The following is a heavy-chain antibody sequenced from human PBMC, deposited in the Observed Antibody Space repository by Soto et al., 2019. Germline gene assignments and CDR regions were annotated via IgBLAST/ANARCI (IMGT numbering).Heavy chain of an antibody. D-gene: IGHD1-7*01. CDR1: GYTFTSYY. V-gene: IGHV1-3*01. J-gene: IGHJ4*02. Sequence: ASVKVSCKASGYTFTSYYMHWVRQAPGQSLEWMGWINAGTGNTKYAQNFQGRVAITRDTSASTAYMELSSLTSEDTAVYYCTRDGRATGTTDFDFWGQGTLVTVSS. CDR3: TRDGRATGTTDFDF. CDR2: INAGTGNT.